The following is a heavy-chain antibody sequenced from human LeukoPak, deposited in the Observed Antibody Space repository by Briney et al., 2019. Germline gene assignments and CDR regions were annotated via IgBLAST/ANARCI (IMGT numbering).Heavy chain of an antibody. D-gene: IGHD2-15*01. CDR2: IDTSGSP. V-gene: IGHV4-4*07. CDR3: SRGGNRYFDY. CDR1: GGSINSYY. Sequence: PSETLSLTCTVSGGSINSYYRSWIRQPAGKGLEWIGRIDTSGSPNYNPSLQSRVTMSRDTSRNQFSLRLSSVTAADTAVYYCSRGGNRYFDYWGQGTLVTVSS. J-gene: IGHJ4*02.